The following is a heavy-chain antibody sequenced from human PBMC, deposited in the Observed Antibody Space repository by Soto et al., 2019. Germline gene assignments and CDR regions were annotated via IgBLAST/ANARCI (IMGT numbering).Heavy chain of an antibody. CDR2: INPNSGGT. D-gene: IGHD2-15*01. CDR3: ARGSVVVVAATPDWFDP. V-gene: IGHV1-2*04. CDR1: GYTFTGYY. Sequence: QVPLVQSGAEVKKPGASVKVSCKASGYTFTGYYMHWVRQAPGQGLEWMGWINPNSGGTNYAQKFQGWVTMTRDTSISTAYTELSRLRSDDTAVYYCARGSVVVVAATPDWFDPWGQGTLVTVSS. J-gene: IGHJ5*02.